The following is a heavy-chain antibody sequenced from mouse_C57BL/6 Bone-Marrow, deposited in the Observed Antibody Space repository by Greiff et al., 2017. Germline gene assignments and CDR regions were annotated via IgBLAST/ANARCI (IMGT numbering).Heavy chain of an antibody. Sequence: VQLQQSGAELVKPGASVKLSCKASGYTFTSYWMQWVKQRPGQGLEWIGEIDPSDSYTNYNQKFKGKATLTVDTSSSTAYMQLSSLTSEDYAVYYCARRIYYDYDWFAYWGQGTLVTVSA. CDR1: GYTFTSYW. CDR2: IDPSDSYT. CDR3: ARRIYYDYDWFAY. J-gene: IGHJ3*01. D-gene: IGHD2-4*01. V-gene: IGHV1-50*01.